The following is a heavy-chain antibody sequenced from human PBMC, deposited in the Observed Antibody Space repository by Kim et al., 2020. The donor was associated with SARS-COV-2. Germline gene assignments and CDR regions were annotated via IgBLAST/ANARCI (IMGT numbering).Heavy chain of an antibody. J-gene: IGHJ4*02. V-gene: IGHV6-1*01. D-gene: IGHD3-22*01. Sequence: SVKSRITSNPDTSKNQFSLQLNSVTPEDTAVYYCAREHDSSGYYYGSFDYWGQGTLVTVSS. CDR3: AREHDSSGYYYGSFDY.